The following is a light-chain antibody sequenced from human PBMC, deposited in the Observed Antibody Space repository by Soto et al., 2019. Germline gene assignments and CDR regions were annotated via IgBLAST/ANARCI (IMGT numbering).Light chain of an antibody. Sequence: QSVLTQPASVSGSPGQPITISCTGTSSDVGCYDYVSWYQLHPGKAPKLMVFEVSTRPSGVSYRFSGSKSGNTASLTISGLQAEDEADYFCSSYSISTAYLFGTGTKVTVL. V-gene: IGLV2-14*01. CDR3: SSYSISTAYL. CDR2: EVS. CDR1: SSDVGCYDY. J-gene: IGLJ1*01.